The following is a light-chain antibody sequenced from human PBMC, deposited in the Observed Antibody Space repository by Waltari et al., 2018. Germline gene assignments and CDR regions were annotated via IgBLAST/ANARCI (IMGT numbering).Light chain of an antibody. CDR2: GAS. CDR1: QSVSRW. V-gene: IGKV3-20*01. Sequence: EIVLTQSPGTLSLSPGERATLSCRASQSVSRWLAWYQQKPGQAPRLLIYGASSRATGIPDRFSGSGSGTDFSLTISRVEPEDFAVYYCQKYGTIPATFGQGTKVEIK. J-gene: IGKJ1*01. CDR3: QKYGTIPAT.